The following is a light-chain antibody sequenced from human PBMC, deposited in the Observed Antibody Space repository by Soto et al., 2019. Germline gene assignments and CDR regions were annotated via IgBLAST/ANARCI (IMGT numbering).Light chain of an antibody. V-gene: IGKV2-28*01. CDR1: QSLRHHNGYYY. Sequence: DIVMTQSPLSLPVTPGEPASISCRSSQSLRHHNGYYYLDWYLQKPGQSPQVLIYLGSNRASGVPDRVSGSGSGTVFTLKISRVEAEDVGVYYCLQTLQAPYSFGQGTKLEIK. CDR3: LQTLQAPYS. CDR2: LGS. J-gene: IGKJ2*01.